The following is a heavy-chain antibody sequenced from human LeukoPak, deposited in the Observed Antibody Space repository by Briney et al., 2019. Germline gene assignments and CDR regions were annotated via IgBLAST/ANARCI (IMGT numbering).Heavy chain of an antibody. CDR1: GYRFTTYW. CDR3: ARQECSGGICYDYYYGLDV. V-gene: IGHV5-51*01. Sequence: GESLKISCKGSGYRFTTYWIGWVRQMPGKGLEWMGIIYPGDSDTRYSPSFQGQVTISADKSISSAYLQWASLKASDTAMYYCARQECSGGICYDYYYGLDVWGQGTTVTVSS. J-gene: IGHJ6*02. CDR2: IYPGDSDT. D-gene: IGHD2-15*01.